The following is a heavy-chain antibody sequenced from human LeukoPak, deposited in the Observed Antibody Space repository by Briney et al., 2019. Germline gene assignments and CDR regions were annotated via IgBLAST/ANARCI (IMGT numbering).Heavy chain of an antibody. CDR3: ARLVVRGAPIDY. J-gene: IGHJ4*02. CDR2: IYYSGST. V-gene: IGHV4-59*08. CDR1: GGSISSYY. D-gene: IGHD3-10*01. Sequence: SETLSLTCTVSGGSISSYYWSWIRQPPGKGLEWIGYIYYSGSTNYNPSLKSRVTISVDTSKNQFSLKLSSVTAADTAVYYCARLVVRGAPIDYRGQGTLVTVSS.